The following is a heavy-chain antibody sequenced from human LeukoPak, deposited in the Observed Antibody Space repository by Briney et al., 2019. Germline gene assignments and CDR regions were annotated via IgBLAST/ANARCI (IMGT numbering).Heavy chain of an antibody. CDR3: ARQGGYYGSGSYS. CDR2: IYYTGSS. J-gene: IGHJ5*02. V-gene: IGHV4-39*01. D-gene: IGHD3-10*01. Sequence: SETLSLTCTVSGGSISSSSYYWGWIRQPPGKGLEWIGNIYYTGSSYYNPSLKSRVTISVDTSKNQFSLKLSSVTAADTTVYYCARQGGYYGSGSYSWGQGTLVTVSS. CDR1: GGSISSSSYY.